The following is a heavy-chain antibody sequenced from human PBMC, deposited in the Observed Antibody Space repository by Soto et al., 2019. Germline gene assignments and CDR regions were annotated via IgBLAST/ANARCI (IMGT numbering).Heavy chain of an antibody. D-gene: IGHD5-18*01. CDR3: ARGAADTAMVDS. J-gene: IGHJ4*02. CDR2: IFYSGST. V-gene: IGHV4-59*01. Sequence: LXLTFTFSGGSIRSYYWNWIRQPPGKGLEWLGYIFYSGSTFYNPSLKSRVTISIHTSKSQFSLQLTSVTAADTAVYYCARGAADTAMVDSWGQGTLVTVSS. CDR1: GGSIRSYY.